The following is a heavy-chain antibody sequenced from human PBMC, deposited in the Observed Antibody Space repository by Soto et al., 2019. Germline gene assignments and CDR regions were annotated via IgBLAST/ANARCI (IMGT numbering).Heavy chain of an antibody. J-gene: IGHJ4*02. CDR1: GFTFSSYA. V-gene: IGHV3-23*01. D-gene: IGHD6-19*01. Sequence: QTGGSLRLSCAASGFTFSSYAMSWVRQAPGKGLEWVSAISGSGGSTYYADSVKGRFTISRDNSKNTLYLQMNSLRAEDTAVYYCAKDSGRGWFIFDYWGQGTLVTVSS. CDR3: AKDSGRGWFIFDY. CDR2: ISGSGGST.